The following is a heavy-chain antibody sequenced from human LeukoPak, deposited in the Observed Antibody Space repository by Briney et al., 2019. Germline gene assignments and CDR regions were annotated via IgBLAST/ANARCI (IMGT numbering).Heavy chain of an antibody. CDR1: GFTFSSYA. CDR2: ISGSGGST. V-gene: IGHV3-23*01. Sequence: GGSLRLSCAASGFTFSSYAMSWVRQAPGKGLEWVSDISGSGGSTNYADSVKGRFTISRDNSKNTLYMQMNSLRAEDTALYYCAKGGSSTFPLYFDSWGQGTLVTVSS. D-gene: IGHD2/OR15-2a*01. J-gene: IGHJ4*02. CDR3: AKGGSSTFPLYFDS.